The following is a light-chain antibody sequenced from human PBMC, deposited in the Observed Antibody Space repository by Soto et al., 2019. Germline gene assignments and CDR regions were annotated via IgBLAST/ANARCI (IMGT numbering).Light chain of an antibody. V-gene: IGKV3-20*01. CDR3: QQYDTFPRT. CDR1: QSLSSNF. CDR2: GAS. Sequence: EIVWTQSPGTLSLFPGDRATLSCRASQSLSSNFLAWYQQKPGQAPRLLIYGASRRATDIPDRFSGSGSGTDFALTITRLEPADFAVYFCQQYDTFPRTFGQGTKVEIQ. J-gene: IGKJ1*01.